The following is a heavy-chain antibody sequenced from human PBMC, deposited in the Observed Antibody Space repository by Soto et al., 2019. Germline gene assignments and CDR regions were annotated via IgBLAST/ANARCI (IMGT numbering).Heavy chain of an antibody. Sequence: GASVKVSCKASGGTFSSYAISWVRQAPGQGLEWMGGIIPIFGTANYAQKFQGRVTITADESTSTAYMELSSLRSEDTAVYYCARAPFHYYDSSGYHRPFDYWGQGTLVTVSS. CDR3: ARAPFHYYDSSGYHRPFDY. V-gene: IGHV1-69*13. J-gene: IGHJ4*02. CDR2: IIPIFGTA. D-gene: IGHD3-22*01. CDR1: GGTFSSYA.